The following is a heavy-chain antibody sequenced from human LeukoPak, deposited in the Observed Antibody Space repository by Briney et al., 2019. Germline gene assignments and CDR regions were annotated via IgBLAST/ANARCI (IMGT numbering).Heavy chain of an antibody. V-gene: IGHV4-34*01. Sequence: SETLSLTRAVYGGSFSGYYWSWIRQPPGKGLEWIGEINHSGSTNYNPSLKSRVTISVDTSKNQFSLKLSSVTAADTAVYYCARGRRSYCSSTSCSKPYYFDYWGQGTLVTVPS. D-gene: IGHD2-2*01. CDR3: ARGRRSYCSSTSCSKPYYFDY. CDR2: INHSGST. CDR1: GGSFSGYY. J-gene: IGHJ4*02.